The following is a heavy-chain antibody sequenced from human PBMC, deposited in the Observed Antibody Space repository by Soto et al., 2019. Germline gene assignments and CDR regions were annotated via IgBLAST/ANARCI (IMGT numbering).Heavy chain of an antibody. Sequence: GASVKVSCKASGGTFSSYAISWVRQAPGQGLEWMGGIIPIFGTANYAQKFQGRVTITADESTSTAYMALSSLRSEDTAVYYCARVRCSSTSCYHYYYGMDVWGQGTTVTVSS. V-gene: IGHV1-69*13. CDR1: GGTFSSYA. CDR2: IIPIFGTA. CDR3: ARVRCSSTSCYHYYYGMDV. J-gene: IGHJ6*02. D-gene: IGHD2-2*01.